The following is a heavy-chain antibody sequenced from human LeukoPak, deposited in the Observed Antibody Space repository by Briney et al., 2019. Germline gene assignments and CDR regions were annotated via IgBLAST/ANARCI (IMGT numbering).Heavy chain of an antibody. CDR1: GYTLTELS. J-gene: IGHJ5*02. CDR2: FDPEDGEI. CDR3: ATVVLPPDWFDP. V-gene: IGHV1-24*01. Sequence: ASVKVSCKVSGYTLTELSMHWVRQAPGKGLEWVGGFDPEDGEIIYPQKFQGRVTMTEDRSTDTAYMELSSLRSEDTAVYYCATVVLPPDWFDPWGQGTLVTVSS.